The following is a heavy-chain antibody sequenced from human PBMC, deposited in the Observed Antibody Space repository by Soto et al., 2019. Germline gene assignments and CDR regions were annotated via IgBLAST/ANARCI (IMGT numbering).Heavy chain of an antibody. J-gene: IGHJ5*02. CDR2: IWDDGSDK. V-gene: IGHV3-33*01. CDR1: GITFRSYG. CDR3: ARDPQINSDTSGYVGS. Sequence: GGSLRLSCTTSGITFRSYGMHWVRQAPGKGLEWVAVIWDDGSDKRYADSVKGRFTVSRDNSKNTLFLQMSSLRAEDTAVYYCARDPQINSDTSGYVGSWGPGTLVTVSS. D-gene: IGHD3-22*01.